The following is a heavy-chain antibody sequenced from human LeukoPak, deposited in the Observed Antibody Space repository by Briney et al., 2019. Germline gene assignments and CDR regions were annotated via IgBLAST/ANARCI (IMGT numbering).Heavy chain of an antibody. CDR3: ARAIGNYDNSGYFPDY. V-gene: IGHV4-31*03. CDR1: GGSINSGAYY. D-gene: IGHD3-22*01. J-gene: IGHJ4*02. Sequence: PSQTLSLTCSVSGGSINSGAYYWSWIRQYPGRGLEWIGYISYSGSTYYNPSLKSRVTISVDTSRNQLSLKLTSVTAADTAVYYCARAIGNYDNSGYFPDYWGQGTLVTVSS. CDR2: ISYSGST.